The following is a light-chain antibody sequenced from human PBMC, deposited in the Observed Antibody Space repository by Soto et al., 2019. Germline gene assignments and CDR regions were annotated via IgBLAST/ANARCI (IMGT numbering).Light chain of an antibody. CDR1: QRITRN. CDR2: GAA. J-gene: IGKJ1*01. Sequence: EVVMTQSPATLSVSPGEGATLSCRASQRITRNLAWYQQSPGQAPRRLIDGAATRATGIPARFSGSGSGTEFTLKTNSLKSEDFALYYCQQYNNWPMWTFGQGTKVDIK. V-gene: IGKV3-15*01. CDR3: QQYNNWPMWT.